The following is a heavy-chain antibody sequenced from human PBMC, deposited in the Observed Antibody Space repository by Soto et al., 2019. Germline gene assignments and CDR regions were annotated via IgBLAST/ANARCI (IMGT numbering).Heavy chain of an antibody. CDR2: VYPSGTP. CDR3: AGDIGSFAYGQGY. CDR1: GGSINSYW. V-gene: IGHV4-4*07. J-gene: IGHJ4*02. Sequence: PSETLSLTCTVSGGSINSYWWSWIRQPAGKGLEWIGLVYPSGTPDYNPSLNRRATLSVETSKNQFSLKLSAVTAAATAVYYCAGDIGSFAYGQGYWGQGIQVPVSS. D-gene: IGHD3-10*01.